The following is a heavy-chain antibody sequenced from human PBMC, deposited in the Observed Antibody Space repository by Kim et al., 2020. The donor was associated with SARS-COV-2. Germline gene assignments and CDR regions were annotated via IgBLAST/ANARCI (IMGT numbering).Heavy chain of an antibody. CDR3: AKGRGVGYRYTYFDY. D-gene: IGHD5-18*01. V-gene: IGHV3-23*01. Sequence: DSVKGRVTTSRKNSKNPLFLQLNSPRAEDTAVYYCAKGRGVGYRYTYFDYWGQGTLVTVSS. J-gene: IGHJ4*02.